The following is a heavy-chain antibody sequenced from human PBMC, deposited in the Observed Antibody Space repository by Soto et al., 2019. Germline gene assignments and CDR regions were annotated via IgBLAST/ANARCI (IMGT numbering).Heavy chain of an antibody. V-gene: IGHV1-46*01. CDR3: ARDRITGYGMDV. J-gene: IGHJ6*02. CDR1: GYTFTSCY. Sequence: VSCNASGYTFTSCYMQWLPHAPGPGRQWTGTINPSSGRTSYAQKFQGRVTMTRATSTSTPYMELSSLRSDDTAVYYCARDRITGYGMDVWGQGTTVTVSS. D-gene: IGHD1-20*01. CDR2: INPSSGRT.